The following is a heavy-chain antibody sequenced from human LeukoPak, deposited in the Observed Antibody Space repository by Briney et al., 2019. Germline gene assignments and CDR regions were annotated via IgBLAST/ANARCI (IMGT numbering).Heavy chain of an antibody. CDR3: ARGAPQYYYDNSGYLDY. Sequence: ASVKVSCKASGYTFTSYYMHWVRQAPGQGLEWMGIINPSGGSTSYAQKFQGRVTMTRDMSTSTVYMELSSLRSEDTAVYYCARGAPQYYYDNSGYLDYWGQGTLVTVSS. CDR2: INPSGGST. V-gene: IGHV1-46*01. J-gene: IGHJ4*02. CDR1: GYTFTSYY. D-gene: IGHD3-22*01.